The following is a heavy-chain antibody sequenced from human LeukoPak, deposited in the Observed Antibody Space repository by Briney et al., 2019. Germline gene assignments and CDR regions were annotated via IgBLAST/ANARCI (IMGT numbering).Heavy chain of an antibody. CDR3: ARDGLPVALNY. CDR2: IKQDGSEE. D-gene: IGHD2-2*01. J-gene: IGHJ4*02. Sequence: TGGSLRLSCAASGFTFSRDWMSWVRQAPGKGLEWVANIKQDGSEECYVDSVKGRFTISRDNAKNSLYPEMNSLRAEDTAVYYCARDGLPVALNYWGQGTLVTVSS. CDR1: GFTFSRDW. V-gene: IGHV3-7*01.